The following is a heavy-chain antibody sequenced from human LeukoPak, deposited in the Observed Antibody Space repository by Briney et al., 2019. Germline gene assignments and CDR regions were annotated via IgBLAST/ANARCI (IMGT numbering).Heavy chain of an antibody. CDR3: VSARGFLTVTTFDH. J-gene: IGHJ4*02. CDR1: GGSISNDAYY. Sequence: SETLSLTCTVSGGSISNDAYYWSWIRQNPGKGLEWIGYIYYSGSTYYNPSLKSRINISVDTPKNQFSLRLSSVTAADTAVYFCVSARGFLTVTTFDHWGQGILVTVSS. D-gene: IGHD4-17*01. V-gene: IGHV4-31*03. CDR2: IYYSGST.